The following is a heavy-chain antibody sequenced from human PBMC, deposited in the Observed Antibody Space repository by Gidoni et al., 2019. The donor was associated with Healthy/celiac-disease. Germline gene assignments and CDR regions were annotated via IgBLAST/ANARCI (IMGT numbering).Heavy chain of an antibody. CDR1: GYSISSGYY. J-gene: IGHJ3*02. CDR3: ARPGHIVGATAHAFDI. Sequence: VQLQESGPGLVKPSDTLSLTCAFPGYSISSGYYWGWIRQPPGKGLEWIGSIYHSGSTYYNPSLKRRVTISVDTSKNQFSLKLSSVTAADTAVYYCARPGHIVGATAHAFDIWGQGTMVTVSS. V-gene: IGHV4-38-2*01. D-gene: IGHD1-26*01. CDR2: IYHSGST.